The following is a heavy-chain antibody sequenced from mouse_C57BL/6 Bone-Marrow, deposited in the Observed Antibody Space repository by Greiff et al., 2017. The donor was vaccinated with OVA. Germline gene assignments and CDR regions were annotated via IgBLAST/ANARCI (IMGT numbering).Heavy chain of an antibody. Sequence: QVQLKQSGAELARPGASVKLFCKASGYTFTSYGISWVKQRTGQGLEWIGEIYPRSGNTYYNEKFKGKATLTADKSSSTAYMELRSLTSEDSAVYFCANWVLAYWGQGTLVTVSA. CDR1: GYTFTSYG. V-gene: IGHV1-81*01. CDR2: IYPRSGNT. D-gene: IGHD4-1*01. J-gene: IGHJ3*01. CDR3: ANWVLAY.